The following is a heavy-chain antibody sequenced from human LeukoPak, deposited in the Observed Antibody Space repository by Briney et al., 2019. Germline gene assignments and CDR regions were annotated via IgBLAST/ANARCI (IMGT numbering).Heavy chain of an antibody. CDR3: AREYYYGSPPNLPHERPLDY. CDR2: INSDGSST. D-gene: IGHD3-10*01. CDR1: GFTFSSYW. V-gene: IGHV3-74*01. Sequence: GGSLRLSCAASGFTFSSYWMHWVRQAPGKGLVWVSRINSDGSSTSYADSVKGRFTISRDNAKNTLYLQMNSLRAEDTAVYYCAREYYYGSPPNLPHERPLDYWGQGTLVTVSS. J-gene: IGHJ4*02.